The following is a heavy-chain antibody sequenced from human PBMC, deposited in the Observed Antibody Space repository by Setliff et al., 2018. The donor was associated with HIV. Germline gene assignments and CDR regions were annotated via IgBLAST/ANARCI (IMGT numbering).Heavy chain of an antibody. V-gene: IGHV1-58*01. Sequence: SVKVSCKASGFTFSGSVVQWVRQARGQRLEWIGRIVVGSGKTDYAQKFQNRVTITRDMSTSTAYMELSSLRSEDTAVYYCAADRGDYFELDYPYYHYIDVWGKGTTVTVS. CDR2: IVVGSGKT. CDR3: AADRGDYFELDYPYYHYIDV. J-gene: IGHJ6*03. CDR1: GFTFSGSV. D-gene: IGHD3-22*01.